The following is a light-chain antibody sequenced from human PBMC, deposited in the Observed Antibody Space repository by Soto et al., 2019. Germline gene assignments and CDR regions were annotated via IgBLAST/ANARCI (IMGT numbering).Light chain of an antibody. J-gene: IGKJ4*01. CDR2: ASS. CDR3: QQANSFPLT. CDR1: QDINNK. Sequence: DIQMTQSPSSVSASVGDRVTITCRTSQDINNKLAWYQQKLGQAPNLLIYASSSLRSGVPSRFSGGGSGTDFTLTISSLQPEGFATYYCQQANSFPLTFGGGTRVEIK. V-gene: IGKV1-12*01.